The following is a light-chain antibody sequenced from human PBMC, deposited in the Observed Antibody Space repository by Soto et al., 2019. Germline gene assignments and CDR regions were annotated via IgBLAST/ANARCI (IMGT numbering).Light chain of an antibody. CDR2: DVT. CDR1: RGDVGGYNY. V-gene: IGLV2-14*03. J-gene: IGLJ1*01. Sequence: QSVLTQPASVSGSPGQSITISCSGTRGDVGGYNYVYWHQHHPGKAPKLLIYDVTNRPSGVSNRFSASKSGNTASLTISGLQPEDEADYYCGSYTSRSTYVFGTGTKLTVL. CDR3: GSYTSRSTYV.